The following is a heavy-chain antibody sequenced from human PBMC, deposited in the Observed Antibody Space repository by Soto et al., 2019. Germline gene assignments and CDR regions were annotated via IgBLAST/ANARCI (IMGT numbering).Heavy chain of an antibody. J-gene: IGHJ4*02. V-gene: IGHV4-39*01. CDR2: IYYSGST. D-gene: IGHD6-19*01. CDR1: GGSISSSSYY. CDR3: ARETLAVAGSFDY. Sequence: PSETLSLTCTVSGGSISSSSYYWGWIRQPPGKGLEWIGSIYYSGSTYYNPSLKSRVTISVDTSKNQFSLKLSSVTAADTAVYYCARETLAVAGSFDYWGQGTLVTVSS.